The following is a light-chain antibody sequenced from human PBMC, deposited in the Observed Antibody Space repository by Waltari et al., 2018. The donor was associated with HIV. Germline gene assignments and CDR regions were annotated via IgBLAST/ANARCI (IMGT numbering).Light chain of an antibody. J-gene: IGKJ4*01. CDR1: QGISNY. CDR3: QQLNSYPLT. CDR2: AAS. Sequence: DIHLTQSPSFLSASVGDRVIITCRASQGISNYLAWYQQRPGRVPKVLIYAASALQSGVPSRFSGSGSGTEFTLTISSLQPEDSATYYCQQLNSYPLTFGGGTKVEIK. V-gene: IGKV1-9*01.